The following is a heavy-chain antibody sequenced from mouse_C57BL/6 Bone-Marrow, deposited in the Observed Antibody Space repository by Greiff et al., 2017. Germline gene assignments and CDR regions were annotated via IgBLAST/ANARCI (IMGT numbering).Heavy chain of an antibody. Sequence: VMLVESGAELARPGASVKLSCKASGYTFTSYGISWVKQRTGQGLEWIGEIYPRSGNTYYNEKFKGKATLTADKSSSTAYMELRSLTSEDSAVYFCARNYSNYDGYFDVWGTGTTVTVSS. CDR1: GYTFTSYG. D-gene: IGHD2-5*01. CDR3: ARNYSNYDGYFDV. V-gene: IGHV1-81*01. J-gene: IGHJ1*03. CDR2: IYPRSGNT.